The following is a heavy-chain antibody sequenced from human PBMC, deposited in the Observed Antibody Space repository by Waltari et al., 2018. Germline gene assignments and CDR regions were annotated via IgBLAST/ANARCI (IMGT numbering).Heavy chain of an antibody. CDR1: GFTFSSYA. J-gene: IGHJ5*02. CDR3: AKDPHGDLGANWFDP. V-gene: IGHV3-23*01. CDR2: ISGSGGST. Sequence: EVQLLESGGGLVQPGGSLRLSCAASGFTFSSYAMNWVRQAPGKGLEWVSAISGSGGSTYYADSVKGRFTISRDNSKNTLYLQMNSLRAEDTAVYYCAKDPHGDLGANWFDPWGQGTLVTVSS. D-gene: IGHD4-17*01.